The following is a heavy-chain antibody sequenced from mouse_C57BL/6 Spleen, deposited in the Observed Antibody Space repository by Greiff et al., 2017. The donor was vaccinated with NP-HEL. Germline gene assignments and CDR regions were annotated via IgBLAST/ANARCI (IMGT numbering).Heavy chain of an antibody. CDR2: IYPGRGNT. Sequence: VQLQQSGAELVRPGASVKLSCKASGYTFTDYYINWVKQRPGQGLEWIARIYPGRGNTYYNEKFQGKATLTAETSSSTAYLQLSSLASEDSTVYFCERERGDDSNVLYYAMDYWGQGTSVTVSS. V-gene: IGHV1-76*01. D-gene: IGHD2-5*01. CDR3: ERERGDDSNVLYYAMDY. CDR1: GYTFTDYY. J-gene: IGHJ4*01.